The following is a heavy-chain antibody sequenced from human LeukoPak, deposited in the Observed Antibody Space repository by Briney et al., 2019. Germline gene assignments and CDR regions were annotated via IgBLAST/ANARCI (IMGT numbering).Heavy chain of an antibody. J-gene: IGHJ3*02. CDR3: TTAERWFGEFDAFDI. CDR1: GFTFSSYA. D-gene: IGHD3-10*01. CDR2: IKSKTDGGTT. V-gene: IGHV3-15*01. Sequence: PGGSLRLSCAASGFTFSSYAMSWVRQAPGKGLEWVGRIKSKTDGGTTDYAAPVKGRFTISRDDSKNTLYLQMNSLKTEDTAVYYCTTAERWFGEFDAFDIWGQGTMVTVSS.